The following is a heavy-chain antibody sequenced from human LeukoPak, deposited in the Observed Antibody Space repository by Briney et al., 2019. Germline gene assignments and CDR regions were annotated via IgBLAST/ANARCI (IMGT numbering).Heavy chain of an antibody. Sequence: GSLRLSCEASGFTFSAYAMTWVRQAPGKGLEWIGEVHLDGRTNYNPSLKSRLIMSVDLPENHISLKLTSVTAADTAVYYCAREGGFYRPLDYSGQGTLVTVSS. D-gene: IGHD3-3*01. CDR3: AREGGFYRPLDY. CDR1: GFTFSAYA. V-gene: IGHV4-34*10. J-gene: IGHJ4*02. CDR2: VHLDGRT.